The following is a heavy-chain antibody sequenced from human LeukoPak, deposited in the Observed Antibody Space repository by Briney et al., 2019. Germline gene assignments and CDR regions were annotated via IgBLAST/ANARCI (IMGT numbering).Heavy chain of an antibody. CDR1: GYTFSSYG. Sequence: ASVKVSCKASGYTFSSYGISWVRQAPGQGLEWMGWINPNSGGTNYAQKFQGRVTMTRDTSISTAYMELSRLRSDDAAVYYCARDIMITFGGVIVHSAFDIWGQGTMVTVSS. J-gene: IGHJ3*02. D-gene: IGHD3-16*02. V-gene: IGHV1-2*02. CDR2: INPNSGGT. CDR3: ARDIMITFGGVIVHSAFDI.